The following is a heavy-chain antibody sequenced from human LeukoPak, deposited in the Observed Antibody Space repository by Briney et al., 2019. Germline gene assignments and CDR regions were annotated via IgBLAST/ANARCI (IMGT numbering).Heavy chain of an antibody. CDR3: ARDLSLYGSGSYYRKNYNWFDP. D-gene: IGHD3-10*01. V-gene: IGHV3-33*01. Sequence: GGSLRLSCAASGLTFSNYAMHWVRQAPGKGLEWVAAVWSDGSNKYYGDSVKGRFTISRDNAKNSLYLQMNSLRAEDTAVYYCARDLSLYGSGSYYRKNYNWFDPWGQGTLVTVSS. J-gene: IGHJ5*02. CDR2: VWSDGSNK. CDR1: GLTFSNYA.